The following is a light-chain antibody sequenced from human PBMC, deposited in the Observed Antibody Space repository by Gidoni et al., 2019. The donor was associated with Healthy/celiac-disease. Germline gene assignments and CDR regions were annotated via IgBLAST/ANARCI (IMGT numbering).Light chain of an antibody. J-gene: IGKJ5*01. Sequence: SPGTLSLSPGERATLSCRASQSLSSSYLSWYQQKVGRAPSLLIYCAASRSAGIPDRFSGGGSGTDFTLTISRLVPEDFAVYYCQHYGSSLPITFGQGTRLEIK. CDR3: QHYGSSLPIT. V-gene: IGKV3-20*01. CDR1: QSLSSSY. CDR2: CAA.